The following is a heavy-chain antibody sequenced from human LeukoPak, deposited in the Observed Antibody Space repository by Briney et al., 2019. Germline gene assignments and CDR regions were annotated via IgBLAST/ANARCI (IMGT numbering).Heavy chain of an antibody. CDR3: ARPTNWNYKLGGYFQH. CDR2: ISYDGSNK. Sequence: PGGSLRLSCAASGFTFSSYAMHWVRQAPGKGLEWVAVISYDGSNKYYADSVKGRFTISRDNSKNTLYLQMNSLRAEDTAVYYCARPTNWNYKLGGYFQHWGQGTLVTVSS. CDR1: GFTFSSYA. D-gene: IGHD1-7*01. J-gene: IGHJ1*01. V-gene: IGHV3-30*04.